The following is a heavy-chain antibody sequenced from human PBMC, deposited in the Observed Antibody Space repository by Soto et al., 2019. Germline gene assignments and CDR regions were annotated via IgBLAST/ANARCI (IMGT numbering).Heavy chain of an antibody. CDR2: IYWNDDK. V-gene: IGHV2-5*01. CDR3: AHRLISGIAAAGTNWFDP. J-gene: IGHJ5*02. D-gene: IGHD6-13*01. Sequence: PTLVNPTQTLTLTCTFSGFSLSTSGVGVGWIRQPPGKALEWLALIYWNDDKRYSPSLKSRLTITKDTSKNQVVLTMTNMDPVDTATYYCAHRLISGIAAAGTNWFDPWGQGTLVTVSS. CDR1: GFSLSTSGVG.